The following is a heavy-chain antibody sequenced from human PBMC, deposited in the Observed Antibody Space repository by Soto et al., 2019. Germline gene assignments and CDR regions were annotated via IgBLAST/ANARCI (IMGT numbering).Heavy chain of an antibody. D-gene: IGHD1-26*01. CDR3: VKAVFSGYYYVPFEY. J-gene: IGHJ4*02. CDR2: ISGDGGST. CDR1: RFTFSDYT. Sequence: PGGSLRLSCSASRFTFSDYTMHWVRQAPGKGLEYVSAISGDGGSTYYADSVKDRFTISRDNSKNTLYLQMSSLRAEDTAVYFCVKAVFSGYYYVPFEYWGQGTLVTVPS. V-gene: IGHV3-64D*06.